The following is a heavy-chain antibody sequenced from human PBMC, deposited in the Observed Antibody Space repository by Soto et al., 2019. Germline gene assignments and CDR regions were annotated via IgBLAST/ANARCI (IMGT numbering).Heavy chain of an antibody. D-gene: IGHD5-18*01. CDR2: IYYSGST. CDR1: GGSISSGDYY. CDR3: ARDLYSYGQDYYGMDV. Sequence: QVQLQESGPGLVKPSQTLSLTCTVSGGSISSGDYYWSWIRQPPGKGLECIGYIYYSGSTYYNPSLKSRVTISVDTSKNQFSLKLSSVTAADTAVYYCARDLYSYGQDYYGMDVWGQGTTVTVSS. V-gene: IGHV4-30-4*01. J-gene: IGHJ6*02.